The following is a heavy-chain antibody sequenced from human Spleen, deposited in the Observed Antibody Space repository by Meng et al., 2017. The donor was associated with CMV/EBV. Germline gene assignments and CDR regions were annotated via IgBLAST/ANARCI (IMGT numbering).Heavy chain of an antibody. Sequence: GESLKISCAASGFTVSSNYMSWVRQAPGKGLEWVSVIYSCGSTYYADSVKGRFTISRDNSKNTLYLQMNSLRAEDTAVYYCASDMAADYYYYGMDVWGQGTTVTVSS. J-gene: IGHJ6*02. CDR1: GFTVSSNY. D-gene: IGHD6-25*01. CDR2: IYSCGST. V-gene: IGHV3-66*03. CDR3: ASDMAADYYYYGMDV.